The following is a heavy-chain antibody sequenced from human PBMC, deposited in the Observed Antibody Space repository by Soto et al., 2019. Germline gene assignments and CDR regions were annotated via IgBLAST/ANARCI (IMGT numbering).Heavy chain of an antibody. CDR3: AKGGVAAARGYFDH. D-gene: IGHD6-13*01. CDR1: GFTFSSYV. Sequence: PGGSLRLSCAASGFTFSSYVMSWVRQAPGKGLEWVSDISGSGSVTNYADSVKGRFTISRDNSNNTLSLQMDSLRAEDTAVYYCAKGGVAAARGYFDHWGQGTRVTVSS. J-gene: IGHJ4*02. CDR2: ISGSGSVT. V-gene: IGHV3-23*01.